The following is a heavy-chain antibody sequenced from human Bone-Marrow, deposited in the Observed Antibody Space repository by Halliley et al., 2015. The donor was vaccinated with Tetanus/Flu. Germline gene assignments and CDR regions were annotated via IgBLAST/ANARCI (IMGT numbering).Heavy chain of an antibody. V-gene: IGHV3-48*03. Sequence: AASGFTFSSYEMNWVRQAPGKGLEWVSYIISSSSTMYYADSVKGRFTISRDNAKNSLFLQMNSLRAEDTAVYFCARNSLDFGSPLDQNWFDPWGQGTLVTVSS. CDR2: IISSSSTM. CDR3: ARNSLDFGSPLDQNWFDP. D-gene: IGHD2-2*03. J-gene: IGHJ5*02. CDR1: GFTFSSYE.